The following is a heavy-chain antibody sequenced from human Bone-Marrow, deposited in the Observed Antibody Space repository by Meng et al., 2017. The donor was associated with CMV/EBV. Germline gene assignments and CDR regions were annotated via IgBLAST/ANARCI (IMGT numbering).Heavy chain of an antibody. V-gene: IGHV3-30*02. CDR2: IRYDGSNK. J-gene: IGHJ4*02. CDR1: GFTFSSYG. Sequence: GESLKISCAASGFTFSSYGMHWVRQAPGEGLEWVAFIRYDGSNKYYADSVKGRFTISRDNSKNTLYLQMNSLRAEDTAVYYCAKERTGYFDYWGQGTLVTVSS. D-gene: IGHD1-14*01. CDR3: AKERTGYFDY.